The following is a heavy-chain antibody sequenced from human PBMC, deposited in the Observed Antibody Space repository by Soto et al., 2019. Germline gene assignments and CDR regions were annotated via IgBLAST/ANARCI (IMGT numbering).Heavy chain of an antibody. V-gene: IGHV4-31*03. CDR3: ARRDRSGFSYWLDT. D-gene: IGHD3-22*01. CDR1: GGSISDGYY. J-gene: IGHJ5*02. CDR2: ISASGST. Sequence: LSLTCTVSGGSISDGYYWTWIRQHPGKGLEWIGSISASGSTSYNPSLKSRLTVSVDKSKNQFSLNLRSVTAADTAIYYCARRDRSGFSYWLDTWGQGTLVTVSS.